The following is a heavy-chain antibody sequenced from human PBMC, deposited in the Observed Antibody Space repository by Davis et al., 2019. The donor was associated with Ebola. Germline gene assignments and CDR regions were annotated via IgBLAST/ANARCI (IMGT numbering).Heavy chain of an antibody. CDR3: ARAMVQGVILTYGMDV. Sequence: ASVKVSCKASGYTFTSYGISWVRQAPGQGLEWMGWISAYNGNTNYAQKLQGRVTMTTDTSTSTAYMELRSLRSDDTAVYYCARAMVQGVILTYGMDVWGQGTTVTVSS. CDR1: GYTFTSYG. CDR2: ISAYNGNT. D-gene: IGHD3-10*01. V-gene: IGHV1-18*01. J-gene: IGHJ6*02.